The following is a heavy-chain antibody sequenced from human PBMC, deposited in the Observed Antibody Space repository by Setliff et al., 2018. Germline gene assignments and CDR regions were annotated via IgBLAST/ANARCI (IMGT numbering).Heavy chain of an antibody. D-gene: IGHD2-21*02. Sequence: SVKVSCKISGGDFNNCAISWVRQVPGQGLEWMGGIIPMFGAPNYAQKFQDRVIISADEATTTAFMELSSLRADDTAVYYCARDLPTGGDLAYFDYWGQGTLVTVSS. CDR2: IIPMFGAP. V-gene: IGHV1-69*13. J-gene: IGHJ4*02. CDR3: ARDLPTGGDLAYFDY. CDR1: GGDFNNCA.